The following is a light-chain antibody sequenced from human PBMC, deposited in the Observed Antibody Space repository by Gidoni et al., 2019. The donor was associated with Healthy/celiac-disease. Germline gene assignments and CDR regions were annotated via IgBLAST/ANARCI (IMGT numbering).Light chain of an antibody. J-gene: IGKJ4*01. Sequence: DIVMTQSPLSLPVTPGEPASISCRSSQSLLHSNGYNYLDWYLQKPGQSPQLLIYLGSNRASGVPDRFNGSGSGTDFTLKISRVEAEDVGVYYCMQALQTPQLTFGGGTKVEIK. V-gene: IGKV2-28*01. CDR3: MQALQTPQLT. CDR2: LGS. CDR1: QSLLHSNGYNY.